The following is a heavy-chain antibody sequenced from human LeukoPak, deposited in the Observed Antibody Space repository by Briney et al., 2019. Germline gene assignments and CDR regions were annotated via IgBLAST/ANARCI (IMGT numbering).Heavy chain of an antibody. D-gene: IGHD3-3*01. CDR3: ARHSHYDFWSGYLDY. J-gene: IGHJ4*02. CDR1: GYTFTSYW. CDR2: IDPSDSYT. V-gene: IGHV5-10-1*01. Sequence: GESLGISCKGSGYTFTSYWISWVRQMPGKGLEWMGKIDPSDSYTSYSPSFQGHVTISADKSISAAFLQWSSLKASDTAMYYCARHSHYDFWSGYLDYWDQGTLVTVSS.